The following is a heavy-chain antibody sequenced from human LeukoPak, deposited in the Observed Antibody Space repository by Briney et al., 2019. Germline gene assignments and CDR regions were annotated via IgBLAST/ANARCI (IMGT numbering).Heavy chain of an antibody. CDR2: IYHSGST. J-gene: IGHJ4*02. Sequence: SETLSLTCAVSGGSISSSNWWSWVRQPPGKGLEWIGEIYHSGSTNYNPSLKSRVTISVDKSKNQFSLKLSSVTAADTAVYCCARVPREGIAVAGTVDYWGQGTLVTVSS. D-gene: IGHD6-19*01. CDR1: GGSISSSNW. CDR3: ARVPREGIAVAGTVDY. V-gene: IGHV4-4*01.